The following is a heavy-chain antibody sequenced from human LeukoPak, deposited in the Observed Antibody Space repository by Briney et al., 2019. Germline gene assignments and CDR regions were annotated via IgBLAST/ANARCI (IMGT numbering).Heavy chain of an antibody. D-gene: IGHD3-10*01. CDR1: GGSFSGYY. V-gene: IGHV4-34*01. J-gene: IGHJ6*03. CDR3: ARLRQYYGSAGLTHYYMDV. CDR2: IHPLGST. Sequence: PSETLSLTCAVYGGSFSGYYWSLIRQPPESGVEWIGEIHPLGSTKYNSSLKRRVTLSVDTSKNQSSLTLSSVTAADTAIYYCARLRQYYGSAGLTHYYMDVWGKGTTVTVSS.